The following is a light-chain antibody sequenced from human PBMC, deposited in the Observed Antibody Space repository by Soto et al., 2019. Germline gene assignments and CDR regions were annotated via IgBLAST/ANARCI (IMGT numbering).Light chain of an antibody. CDR1: TSIVGVTFD. V-gene: IGLV1-40*01. CDR3: ATWDDSLNGFYV. J-gene: IGLJ1*01. Sequence: QSVLAQPPSVSGAPGQTVTITCIGSTSIVGVTFDFHWYKHLPGTAPKLLIYGNNNRPSGVPDRFSGSKSGTSASLAISGLRSDDEADYFCATWDDSLNGFYVFGTGTKVTVL. CDR2: GNN.